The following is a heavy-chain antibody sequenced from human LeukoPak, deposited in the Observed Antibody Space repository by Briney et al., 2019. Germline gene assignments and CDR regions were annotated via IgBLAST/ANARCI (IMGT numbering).Heavy chain of an antibody. D-gene: IGHD2-2*01. CDR1: GFTFSSYP. CDR3: VKAYCTTTSCYPDY. Sequence: GGSLRLSRLASGFTFSSYPMYWVRQAPGKGLEYVSFISINGGSTLYADSVKGRFTISRDNSKNTLYLQMSSLRAEDTAVYCCVKAYCTTTSCYPDYWGQGTLVTVSS. J-gene: IGHJ4*02. CDR2: ISINGGST. V-gene: IGHV3-64D*06.